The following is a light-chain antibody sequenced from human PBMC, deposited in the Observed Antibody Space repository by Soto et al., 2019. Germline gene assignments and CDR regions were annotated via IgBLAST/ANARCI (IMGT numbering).Light chain of an antibody. CDR3: SSYAGSNIPYV. J-gene: IGLJ1*01. CDR2: DVS. V-gene: IGLV2-8*01. CDR1: SSDVGGYNY. Sequence: QSALTQPPSASGSPGQSITISCTGTSSDVGGYNYVSWYQQHPGKAPKLMIYDVSKRPSGVPDRFSGSKSGNTASLTISGLQAEDEADDYCSSYAGSNIPYVFGTGTKVTVL.